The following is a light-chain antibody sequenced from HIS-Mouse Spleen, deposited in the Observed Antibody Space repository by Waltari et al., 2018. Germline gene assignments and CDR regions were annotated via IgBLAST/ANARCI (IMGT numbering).Light chain of an antibody. V-gene: IGLV3-10*01. CDR3: YSTDSSGNHRV. J-gene: IGLJ2*01. Sequence: SYELTQQPSVSVSPGQTARLTCSGDALPKKYAYWYQQKSGQAPVLVIYEDSKRPSGRPDRFSGSSAGTMANLTISGAQVEDEADYYCYSTDSSGNHRVFGGGTKLTVL. CDR2: EDS. CDR1: ALPKKY.